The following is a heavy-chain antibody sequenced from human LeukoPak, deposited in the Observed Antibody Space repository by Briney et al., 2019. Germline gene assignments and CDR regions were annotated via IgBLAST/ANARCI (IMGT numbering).Heavy chain of an antibody. D-gene: IGHD6-6*01. CDR2: IIPIFGTA. CDR1: GGTFSSYA. J-gene: IGHJ6*03. Sequence: SVKVSCKASGGTFSSYAISWVRQAPGQGLEWMGGIIPIFGTANYAQKFQGRVTITADESTSTAYMELSSLRSEDTAVYYCARGDSSSPDDYYYYYMDVWGKGTTVTVSS. CDR3: ARGDSSSPDDYYYYYMDV. V-gene: IGHV1-69*13.